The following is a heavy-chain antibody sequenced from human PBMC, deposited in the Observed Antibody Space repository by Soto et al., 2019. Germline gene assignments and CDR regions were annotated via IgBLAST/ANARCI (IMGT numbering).Heavy chain of an antibody. D-gene: IGHD2-2*01. Sequence: SETLSLTCAVYGGSFSGYYWSWIRQPPGKGLEWIGEINHSGSTNYNPSLKSRVTISVDTSKNQFSLKLSSVTAADTAVYYCASRLGEVPAATNWFDPWGQGTLVTVSS. J-gene: IGHJ5*02. CDR2: INHSGST. V-gene: IGHV4-34*01. CDR3: ASRLGEVPAATNWFDP. CDR1: GGSFSGYY.